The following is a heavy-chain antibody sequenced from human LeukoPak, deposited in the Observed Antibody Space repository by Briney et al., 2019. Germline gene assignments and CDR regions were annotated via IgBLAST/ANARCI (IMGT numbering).Heavy chain of an antibody. CDR1: GFTFTSYG. CDR3: ARYSSTSNYYYGMDV. Sequence: PGGSLRLSCAASGFTFTSYGMNWVRQAPGKGLEWVAVIWYDGSSEYYADSVKGRFTISRDNSIKTLYLQMNSLGVGDTAVYYCARYSSTSNYYYGMDVWGQGTTVTVSS. J-gene: IGHJ6*02. D-gene: IGHD6-19*01. CDR2: IWYDGSSE. V-gene: IGHV3-33*01.